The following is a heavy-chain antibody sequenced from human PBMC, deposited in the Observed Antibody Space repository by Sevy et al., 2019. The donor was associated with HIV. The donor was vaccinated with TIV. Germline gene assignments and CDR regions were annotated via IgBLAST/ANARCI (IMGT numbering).Heavy chain of an antibody. CDR2: IDSSSRTI. Sequence: GGSLRLSCVASGFTFSSYSMNWLRQAPGKGLEWVSYIDSSSRTIYYADSVKGRLTISRENAKNSLYLQMNSVRAEDTSVYYCAGQGLSDFNWNYAYWGQGTLVTVSS. J-gene: IGHJ4*02. CDR1: GFTFSSYS. CDR3: AGQGLSDFNWNYAY. D-gene: IGHD1-7*01. V-gene: IGHV3-48*01.